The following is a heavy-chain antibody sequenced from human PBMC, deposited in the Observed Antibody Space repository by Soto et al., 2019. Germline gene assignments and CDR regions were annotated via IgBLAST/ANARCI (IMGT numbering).Heavy chain of an antibody. D-gene: IGHD2-15*01. V-gene: IGHV4-30-4*01. CDR2: IFYTGST. CDR3: ARHDGICSGGSCYSEWFDP. Sequence: SETLSLTCTVSGASISSDDYYWSWIRQSPGKGLEWIGYIFYTGSTYYNPSLKSRVTISVDTSKNQFSLKLSSVTAADTAVYYCARHDGICSGGSCYSEWFDPWGQGTLVTVSS. CDR1: GASISSDDYY. J-gene: IGHJ5*02.